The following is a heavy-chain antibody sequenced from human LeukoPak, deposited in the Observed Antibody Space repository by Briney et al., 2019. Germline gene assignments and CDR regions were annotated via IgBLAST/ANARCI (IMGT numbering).Heavy chain of an antibody. V-gene: IGHV4-34*01. CDR1: GGSFSTYY. J-gene: IGHJ4*02. D-gene: IGHD3-10*01. Sequence: PSETLSLTCGVYGGSFSTYYWSWIRQPPGKGLEWIGEINHSGSTNYNPSLKSRVTISVDTSKNQFSLKLSSVTAADTAVYYCTRAKRIIMIRGVITRYFDYWGQGTLVTVSP. CDR3: TRAKRIIMIRGVITRYFDY. CDR2: INHSGST.